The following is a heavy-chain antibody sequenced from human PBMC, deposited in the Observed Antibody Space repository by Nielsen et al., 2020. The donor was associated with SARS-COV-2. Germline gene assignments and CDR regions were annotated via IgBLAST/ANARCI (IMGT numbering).Heavy chain of an antibody. J-gene: IGHJ6*02. V-gene: IGHV4-61*02. Sequence: SETLSLTCTVSGGSISSGSYYWSWIRQPAGKGLEWIGRIYTSGSTNYNPSLKSRVTISVDTSKNQFSLKLSSVTAADTAVYYCARGRRWLRLLGNYYYGMDVWGQGTTVTVSS. D-gene: IGHD5-12*01. CDR2: IYTSGST. CDR3: ARGRRWLRLLGNYYYGMDV. CDR1: GGSISSGSYY.